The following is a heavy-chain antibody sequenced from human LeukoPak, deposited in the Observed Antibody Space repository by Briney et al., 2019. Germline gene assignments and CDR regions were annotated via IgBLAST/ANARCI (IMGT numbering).Heavy chain of an antibody. D-gene: IGHD6-19*01. CDR1: GFTFSSYG. CDR3: ANTLYSSGWYGRSDAFDI. V-gene: IGHV3-30*18. Sequence: GGSLRLSCAASGFTFSSYGMHWVRQAPGKGLEWVAVISYDGSNKYYADSVKGRFTISRDNSKNTLYLQMNSLRAEDTAAYYCANTLYSSGWYGRSDAFDIWGQGTMVTVSS. J-gene: IGHJ3*02. CDR2: ISYDGSNK.